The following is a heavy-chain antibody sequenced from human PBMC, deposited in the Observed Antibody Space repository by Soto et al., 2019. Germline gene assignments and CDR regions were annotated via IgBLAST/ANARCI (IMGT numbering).Heavy chain of an antibody. CDR3: ETVTPHQWLVHLDY. CDR2: ISAYNGNT. D-gene: IGHD6-19*01. Sequence: QVQLVQSGAEVKKPGASVKVSCKASGYIFTSYGINWVRQAPGQGLEWMGWISAYNGNTNYAQKFQDRLTMTTDTSTSTAYMELRSLRSDDTAVYYCETVTPHQWLVHLDYWGQGTLVTVSS. CDR1: GYIFTSYG. J-gene: IGHJ4*02. V-gene: IGHV1-18*01.